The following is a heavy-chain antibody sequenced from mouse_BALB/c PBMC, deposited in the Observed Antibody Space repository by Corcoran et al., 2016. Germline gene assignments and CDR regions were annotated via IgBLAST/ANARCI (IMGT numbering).Heavy chain of an antibody. CDR3: ARSDGSSWFAY. CDR2: INTYTGEP. D-gene: IGHD1-1*01. J-gene: IGHJ3*01. Sequence: QIQLVQSGPELKKPGETVKISCKASGYTFTNYGMNWVKQAPGKGLKWMGWINTYTGEPTYAYDFKGRFAFSLETSASTAYLQINNLKNEDTATYFCARSDGSSWFAYWGQGTLVTVSA. V-gene: IGHV9-3-1*01. CDR1: GYTFTNYG.